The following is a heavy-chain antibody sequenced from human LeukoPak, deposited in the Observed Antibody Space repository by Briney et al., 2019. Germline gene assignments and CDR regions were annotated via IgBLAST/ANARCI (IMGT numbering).Heavy chain of an antibody. V-gene: IGHV1-69*05. J-gene: IGHJ4*02. CDR2: IIPIFGTA. Sequence: ASVKVSCKASGGAFSSYAISWVRQAPGQGLEWMGRIIPIFGTANYAQKFQGRVTITTDESTSTAYMELGSLRSEDTAVYYCARVSNYDSSDYWGQGTLVTVSS. CDR3: ARVSNYDSSDY. D-gene: IGHD3-22*01. CDR1: GGAFSSYA.